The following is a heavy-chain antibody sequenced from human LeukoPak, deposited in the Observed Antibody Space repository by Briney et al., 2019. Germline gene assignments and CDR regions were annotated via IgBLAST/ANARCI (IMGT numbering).Heavy chain of an antibody. CDR1: GYTFTNYG. D-gene: IGHD2-2*01. J-gene: IGHJ4*02. CDR3: ARNCSSTNCFPWDY. V-gene: IGHV1-18*01. CDR2: ISPYNGNA. Sequence: GASVNVSCKPSGYTFTNYGISWVRQAPGQGLEWMGWISPYNGNANYAQKFQGRVTMTTDTSTSTAYMELRSLRSDDTAVYYCARNCSSTNCFPWDYWGQGTLVTVSS.